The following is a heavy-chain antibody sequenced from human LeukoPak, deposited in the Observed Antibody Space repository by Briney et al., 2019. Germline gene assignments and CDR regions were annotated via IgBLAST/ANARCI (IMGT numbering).Heavy chain of an antibody. CDR2: IYYSGST. Sequence: SETLSLTCTVSGGSISSSSYYWGWIRQPPGKGLEWIGSIYYSGSTYYNPSLKSRVTISVDTSKNQFSLKLSSVTAADTAVYYCARDDYGDYGPSYWGQGTLVTVSS. CDR3: ARDDYGDYGPSY. J-gene: IGHJ4*02. V-gene: IGHV4-39*01. D-gene: IGHD4-17*01. CDR1: GGSISSSSYY.